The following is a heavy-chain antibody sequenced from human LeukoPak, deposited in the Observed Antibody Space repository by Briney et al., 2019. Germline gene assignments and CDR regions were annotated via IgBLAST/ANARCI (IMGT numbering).Heavy chain of an antibody. V-gene: IGHV3-33*01. CDR1: GFTFSSYG. J-gene: IGHJ6*03. CDR3: ARVCSSTANYYYYYMDV. CDR2: IWYDGSNK. Sequence: GGSLRLSCAASGFTFSSYGMHWVRQAPGKGPEWVAVIWYDGSNKYYADSVKGRFTISRDNSKNTLYLQMNSLRAEDTAVCYCARVCSSTANYYYYYMDVWGKGTTVTVSS. D-gene: IGHD2-2*01.